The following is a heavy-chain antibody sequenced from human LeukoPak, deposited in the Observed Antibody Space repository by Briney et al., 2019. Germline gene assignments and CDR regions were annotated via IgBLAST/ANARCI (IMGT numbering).Heavy chain of an antibody. V-gene: IGHV3-48*03. CDR3: VRAPSSKSVLRFDY. Sequence: PGGSPRLSCAAPGFTFNSYEMNWGRQAPGKGVGWGSYISSNGSTIYYADSVKGRFTISRDNAKKSLYLQMNSLRAEDTAVYYCVRAPSSKSVLRFDYWGQGTLVTVSS. CDR1: GFTFNSYE. CDR2: ISSNGSTI. D-gene: IGHD4-11*01. J-gene: IGHJ4*02.